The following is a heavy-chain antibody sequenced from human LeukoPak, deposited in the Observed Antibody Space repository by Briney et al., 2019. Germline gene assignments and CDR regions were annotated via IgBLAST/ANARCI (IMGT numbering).Heavy chain of an antibody. V-gene: IGHV3-7*01. CDR3: ARDRRWVQRAFDY. Sequence: PGGSLRLSCAASGFTFSSYWMSWVRQAPGKGLEWVANIKQDGSEKYYVDSVKGRFTISRDNAKNSLYLQMNSLRAEDTAVYYCARDRRWVQRAFDYWGQGTLVTVSS. J-gene: IGHJ4*02. D-gene: IGHD1-1*01. CDR1: GFTFSSYW. CDR2: IKQDGSEK.